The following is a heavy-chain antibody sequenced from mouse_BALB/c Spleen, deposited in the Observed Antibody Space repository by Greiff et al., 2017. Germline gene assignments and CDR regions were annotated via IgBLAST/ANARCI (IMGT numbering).Heavy chain of an antibody. CDR1: GYTFTSYW. CDR2: INPSNGRT. V-gene: IGHV1S81*02. Sequence: VQLQQSGAELVKPGASVKLSCKASGYTFTSYWMHWVKQRPGQGLEWIGEINPSNGRTNYNEKFKSKATLTVDKSSSTAYMQLSSLTSEDSAVYYGARRDYYCNYGYWGEGTTLTVSS. D-gene: IGHD2-1*01. J-gene: IGHJ2*01. CDR3: ARRDYYCNYGY.